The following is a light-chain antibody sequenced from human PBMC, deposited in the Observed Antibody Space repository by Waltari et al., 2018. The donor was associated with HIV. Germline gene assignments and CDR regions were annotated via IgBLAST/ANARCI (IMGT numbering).Light chain of an antibody. V-gene: IGLV10-54*04. CDR1: NNVGNQG. CDR2: RND. Sequence: QAGLTQPPSVSKGLGQTATFTCTGNNNVGNQGASWLQQHQGHPPKLLSYRNDNRPSGISERFSASRSGNTASLTITGLQPEDEADYYCSAWDDSVKAWVFGGGTKLTVL. CDR3: SAWDDSVKAWV. J-gene: IGLJ3*02.